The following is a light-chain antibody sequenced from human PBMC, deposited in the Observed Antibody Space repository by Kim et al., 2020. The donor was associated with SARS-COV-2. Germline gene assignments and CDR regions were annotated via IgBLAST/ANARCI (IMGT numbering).Light chain of an antibody. CDR3: QSADSSGTYGV. CDR2: KDS. J-gene: IGLJ2*01. CDR1: ALPKQY. V-gene: IGLV3-25*03. Sequence: SSELTQPPSVSVSPGQTARITCSGDALPKQYAYWYQQKPGQAPVLVIYKDSERPSGIPERFSGSSSGTTVTLTISGVQAEDEADYYCQSADSSGTYGVFG.